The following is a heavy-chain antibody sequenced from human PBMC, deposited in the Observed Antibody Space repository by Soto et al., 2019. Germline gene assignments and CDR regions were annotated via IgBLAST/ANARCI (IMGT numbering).Heavy chain of an antibody. CDR2: IKSKTDGGTT. CDR3: TTDWEKVTMVRGYFDY. Sequence: EVQLVESGGGLVKPGGSLRLSCAASGFTFSNAWMNWVRQAPGKGLEWFGRIKSKTDGGTTDYAAPVKGRFTISSDDSKNTLYLKMNSLKTEDTAVYYCTTDWEKVTMVRGYFDYWGQGTLVTVSS. V-gene: IGHV3-15*07. CDR1: GFTFSNAW. D-gene: IGHD3-10*01. J-gene: IGHJ4*02.